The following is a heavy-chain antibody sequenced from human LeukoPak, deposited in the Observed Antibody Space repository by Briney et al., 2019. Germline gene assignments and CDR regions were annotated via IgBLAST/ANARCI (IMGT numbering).Heavy chain of an antibody. CDR3: ARDHRGIPY. Sequence: GGSLRLSCAASRFTFSSYGMHWVRQAPGKGLEWVANIKQDGSEKYYVDSVKGRFTISRDNAKNSLYLQMNSLRAEDTAVYYCARDHRGIPYWGQGTLVTVSS. D-gene: IGHD5-18*01. J-gene: IGHJ4*02. CDR1: RFTFSSYG. V-gene: IGHV3-7*01. CDR2: IKQDGSEK.